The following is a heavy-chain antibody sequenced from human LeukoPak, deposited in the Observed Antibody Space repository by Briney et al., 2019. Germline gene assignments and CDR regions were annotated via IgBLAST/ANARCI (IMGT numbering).Heavy chain of an antibody. Sequence: PGGSLRLSCAASGFTFSGYWMSWVRQAPGKGLECVANIKEDGGEKYYVDSVKGRFTISRDNAENSLFLQMNSLRAEDTAVYYCGRGHYGDYAWGQGTLVTVSS. CDR2: IKEDGGEK. CDR3: GRGHYGDYA. D-gene: IGHD4-17*01. J-gene: IGHJ5*02. CDR1: GFTFSGYW. V-gene: IGHV3-7*01.